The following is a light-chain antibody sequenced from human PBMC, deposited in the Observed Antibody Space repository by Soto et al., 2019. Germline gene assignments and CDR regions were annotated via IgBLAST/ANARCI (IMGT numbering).Light chain of an antibody. CDR2: DGS. V-gene: IGKV1-5*01. J-gene: IGKJ1*01. CDR3: QHYKTYSRT. Sequence: QMTQSPSTLYASVGDRVTITCRASQSISSWLAWYQQKPGKAPKLLIYDGSSFESGVPSRFSGSGSGTEFTLTISSLQPDDSATYYCQHYKTYSRTFGQGTKVDIK. CDR1: QSISSW.